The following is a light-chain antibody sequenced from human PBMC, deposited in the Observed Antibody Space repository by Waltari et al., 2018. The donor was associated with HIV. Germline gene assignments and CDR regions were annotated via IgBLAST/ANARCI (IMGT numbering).Light chain of an antibody. J-gene: IGLJ3*02. CDR1: SSNIGAGYD. V-gene: IGLV1-40*01. CDR2: GNT. Sequence: QSALTQPPSVSGAPGQRVTISCTGSSSNIGAGYDVHWYQQLPGTAPKLLIYGNTNRPSGVPDRFSGSKSGTSASLAITGLQTEDEGTYYCQSYDNSLSGHWGFGGGTKVAVL. CDR3: QSYDNSLSGHWG.